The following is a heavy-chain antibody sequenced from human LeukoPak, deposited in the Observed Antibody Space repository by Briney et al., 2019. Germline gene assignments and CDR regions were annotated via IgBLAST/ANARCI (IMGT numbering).Heavy chain of an antibody. J-gene: IGHJ4*02. D-gene: IGHD1-26*01. Sequence: GGSLRLSCAASGFTVSSNYMTWVRQAPGKGLEWVSVIYIVGATYYADSVKGRFTISRDNSKNTLYLQMNSLGAEDTAVYYCARELHLGQGTLVTVSS. CDR3: ARELH. V-gene: IGHV3-66*02. CDR1: GFTVSSNY. CDR2: IYIVGAT.